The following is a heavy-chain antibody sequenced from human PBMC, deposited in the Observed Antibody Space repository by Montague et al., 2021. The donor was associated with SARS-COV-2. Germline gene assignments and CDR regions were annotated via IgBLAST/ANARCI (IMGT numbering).Heavy chain of an antibody. CDR2: ISYSGST. D-gene: IGHD6-19*01. CDR1: GDSISHSSYY. J-gene: IGHJ4*02. Sequence: SETLSLTCTVSGDSISHSSYYWCWIRQPPGKGLEWIGSISYSGSTYYNPSLNSRVTISLDTSKNQFSLKLNSVTAADTAVYYCARVRQWLVPFDYWGQGTLVTVSS. CDR3: ARVRQWLVPFDY. V-gene: IGHV4-39*07.